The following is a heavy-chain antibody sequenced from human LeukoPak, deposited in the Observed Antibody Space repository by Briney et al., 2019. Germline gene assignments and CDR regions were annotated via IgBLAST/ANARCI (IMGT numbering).Heavy chain of an antibody. V-gene: IGHV3-21*01. D-gene: IGHD6-13*01. CDR3: AREGMAAAVYY. CDR2: ISSSSSYI. CDR1: GVTLSDHH. J-gene: IGHJ4*02. Sequence: GGSLRLSCAASGVTLSDHHMDWVRQAPGKGLEWVSSISSSSSYIYYADSVKGRFTISRDNAKNSLYLQMNSLRAEDTAVYYCAREGMAAAVYYWGQGTLVTVSS.